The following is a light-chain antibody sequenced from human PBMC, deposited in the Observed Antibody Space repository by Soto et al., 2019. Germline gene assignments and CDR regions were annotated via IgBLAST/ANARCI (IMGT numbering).Light chain of an antibody. J-gene: IGKJ1*01. CDR1: QGIDHC. V-gene: IGKV1-5*03. Sequence: DIQMTQSPSALSVSVGDRVTISCRASQGIDHCLAWYQQKPGKAPKVLVYKASILEAGVPSRFSGSESGTALTPTISSLQPDDFATYYCQQYYTYPYTFGQGTKVDMK. CDR3: QQYYTYPYT. CDR2: KAS.